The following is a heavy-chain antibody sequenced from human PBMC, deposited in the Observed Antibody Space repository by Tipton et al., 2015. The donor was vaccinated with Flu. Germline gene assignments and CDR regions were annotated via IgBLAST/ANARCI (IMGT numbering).Heavy chain of an antibody. CDR2: IYRSGSS. CDR3: ARRSSDYGGNCLDY. CDR1: RYSISTGFY. Sequence: TLSLTCDVSRYSISTGFYWGWLRQPPGRGLEWIGNIYRSGSSYSNPSLRSRVTISVDTSKNQFFLRLNSVTAADTAVYYCARRSSDYGGNCLDYWGQGTLVTVSS. D-gene: IGHD4-23*01. V-gene: IGHV4-38-2*01. J-gene: IGHJ4*02.